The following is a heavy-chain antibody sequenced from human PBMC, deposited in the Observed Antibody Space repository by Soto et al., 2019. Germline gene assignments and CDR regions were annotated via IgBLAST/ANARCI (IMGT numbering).Heavy chain of an antibody. CDR1: GGYISSYY. CDR3: ARPAFPRAVRGAAYAFDI. V-gene: IGHV4-59*08. Sequence: ASETLSLTCTVSGGYISSYYWSWIRQPPGKGLEWIGYIYYSGSTNYNPSLKSRVTISVDTSKNQFSLKLSSVTAADTAVYYCARPAFPRAVRGAAYAFDIWGQGTMVTVSS. D-gene: IGHD3-10*01. CDR2: IYYSGST. J-gene: IGHJ3*02.